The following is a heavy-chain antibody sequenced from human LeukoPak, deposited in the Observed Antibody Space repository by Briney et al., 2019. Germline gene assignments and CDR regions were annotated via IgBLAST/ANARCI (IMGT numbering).Heavy chain of an antibody. D-gene: IGHD2-2*01. CDR1: GGSISSSNW. Sequence: PSETLSLTCAVSGGSISSSNWWSWVRQPPGKGLEWIGEIYHSGSTNYNPSLKSRVTISVDKSKNQFSLKLSSVTAADTAVYYCARDRGLYCSSTSCSNWFDPWGQGTLVTVSS. J-gene: IGHJ5*02. CDR3: ARDRGLYCSSTSCSNWFDP. V-gene: IGHV4-4*02. CDR2: IYHSGST.